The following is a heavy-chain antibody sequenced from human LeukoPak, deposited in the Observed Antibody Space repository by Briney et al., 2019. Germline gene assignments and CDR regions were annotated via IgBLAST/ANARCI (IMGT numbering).Heavy chain of an antibody. CDR2: IYYSGST. D-gene: IGHD4-17*01. Sequence: SETLSLTCTVSGGSISSGGYYWSWIRQHPGKGLEWIGYIYYSGSTYYNPSLKSRVTISVDTSKNQFSLKLSSVSAADTAVYYCARAAYGDYVLDYWGQGTLVTVSS. J-gene: IGHJ4*02. CDR3: ARAAYGDYVLDY. V-gene: IGHV4-31*03. CDR1: GGSISSGGYY.